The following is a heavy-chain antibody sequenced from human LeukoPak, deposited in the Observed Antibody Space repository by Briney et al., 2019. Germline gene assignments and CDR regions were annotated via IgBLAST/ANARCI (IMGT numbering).Heavy chain of an antibody. V-gene: IGHV4-39*01. J-gene: IGHJ3*01. Sequence: SETLSLSCTVSGDSISDTSYYWGWLRQPPGKGLEWIGSFYSGGNTYYNPSLKSRVTISVNTSKNQFSLQLTSVTAADTAVYYCARHRGYYGGNWGYAFDLWGQGTMVTVSS. D-gene: IGHD4-23*01. CDR1: GDSISDTSYY. CDR2: FYSGGNT. CDR3: ARHRGYYGGNWGYAFDL.